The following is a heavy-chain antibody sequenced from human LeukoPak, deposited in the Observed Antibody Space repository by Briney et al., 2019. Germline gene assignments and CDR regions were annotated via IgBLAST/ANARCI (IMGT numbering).Heavy chain of an antibody. J-gene: IGHJ4*02. CDR3: ARVPGYCSSASCSSFDC. Sequence: SETLSLTCAVYGGPFSGYYWSWIRQPPGKGLEWIGEINHSGSTNYNPSLTSQVTISVDTSKNQFSLRLSSVTAADTAMYYCARVPGYCSSASCSSFDCWGQGTLVTVSS. D-gene: IGHD2-2*01. CDR2: INHSGST. CDR1: GGPFSGYY. V-gene: IGHV4-34*01.